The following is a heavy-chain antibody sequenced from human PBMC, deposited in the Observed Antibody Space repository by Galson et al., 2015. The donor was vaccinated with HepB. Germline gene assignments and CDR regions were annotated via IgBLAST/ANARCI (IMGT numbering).Heavy chain of an antibody. CDR1: GFIFRSFG. Sequence: SLRLSCAASGFIFRSFGIHWVRQAPGKGLEWVAVISFDGSNKYYADSVKGRFTISRDNSKNTLYLQMNSLRAEDTAVYYCAKDQGYSGSFFDYWGQGTLVTVSS. J-gene: IGHJ4*02. CDR3: AKDQGYSGSFFDY. D-gene: IGHD6-6*01. CDR2: ISFDGSNK. V-gene: IGHV3-30*18.